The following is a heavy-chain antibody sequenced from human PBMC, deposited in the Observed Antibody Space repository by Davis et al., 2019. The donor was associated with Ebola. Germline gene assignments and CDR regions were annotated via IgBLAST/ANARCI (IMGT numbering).Heavy chain of an antibody. CDR1: GYTFTSYD. CDR3: ARETTVTSAFDI. D-gene: IGHD4-17*01. Sequence: ASVKVSCKASGYTFTSYDINWVRQATGQGLEWMGWMNPNSGNTGYAQKLQGRVTMTRNTSISTAYMELSSLRSEDTAVYYCARETTVTSAFDIWGQGTMVTVSS. J-gene: IGHJ3*02. V-gene: IGHV1-8*01. CDR2: MNPNSGNT.